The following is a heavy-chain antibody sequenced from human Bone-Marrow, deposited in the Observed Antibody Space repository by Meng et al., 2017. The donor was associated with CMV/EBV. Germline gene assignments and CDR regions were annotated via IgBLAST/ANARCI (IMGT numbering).Heavy chain of an antibody. CDR2: IYYSGST. CDR3: ARFFVGASDYYGMDV. J-gene: IGHJ6*02. Sequence: SETLSLTCTVSGGSISSSSYYWGWIRQPPGKGLEWIGSIYYSGSTYYNPSLKSRVTISVDTSKNQFSLKLSSVTAADTAVYYCARFFVGASDYYGMDVWGQGTTVTVSS. V-gene: IGHV4-39*07. CDR1: GGSISSSSYY. D-gene: IGHD1-26*01.